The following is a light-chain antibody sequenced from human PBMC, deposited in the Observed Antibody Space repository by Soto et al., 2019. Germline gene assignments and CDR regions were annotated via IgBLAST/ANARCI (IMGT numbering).Light chain of an antibody. Sequence: QSVLTQPASVSGSPGQSITISCTGTSSDVGSYNLVSWYQQHPGKAPKLMIYEGSKWPSGVSNRFSGSKSGNTASLTISGLQAEDEADYYCCSYAGSSTFGVFGGGTKLTVL. CDR1: SSDVGSYNL. J-gene: IGLJ2*01. CDR3: CSYAGSSTFGV. V-gene: IGLV2-23*03. CDR2: EGS.